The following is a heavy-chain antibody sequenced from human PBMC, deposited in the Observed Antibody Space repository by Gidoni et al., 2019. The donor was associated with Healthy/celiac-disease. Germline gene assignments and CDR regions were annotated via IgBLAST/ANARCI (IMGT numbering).Heavy chain of an antibody. V-gene: IGHV1-69*04. Sequence: QVELVQSGAEVKKPGSSVKVSCKASGGTFSSYAISWVRQAPGQGLEWMGRIIPILGIANYAQKFQGRVTITANKSTSTAYMELSSLRSEDAAVYYCARLGPFDYWGQGTLVTVSS. CDR3: ARLGPFDY. CDR1: GGTFSSYA. CDR2: IIPILGIA. J-gene: IGHJ4*02.